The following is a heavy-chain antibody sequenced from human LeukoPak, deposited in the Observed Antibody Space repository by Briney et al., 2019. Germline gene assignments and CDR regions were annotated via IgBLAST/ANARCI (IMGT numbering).Heavy chain of an antibody. D-gene: IGHD2-2*01. CDR3: ARGREDIVVVPAVSLDFDY. CDR1: GGSFSGYY. J-gene: IGHJ4*02. Sequence: PSETLSLTCAVYGGSFSGYYWSWIRQPPGKGLEWIGEINHSGSTNYNPSLKSRVTISVDTSKNQFSLKLSSVTAADTAVYYCARGREDIVVVPAVSLDFDYWGQGTLVTVSS. CDR2: INHSGST. V-gene: IGHV4-34*01.